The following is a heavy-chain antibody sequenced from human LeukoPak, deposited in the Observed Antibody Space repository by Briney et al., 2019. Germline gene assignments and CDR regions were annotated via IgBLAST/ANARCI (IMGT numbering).Heavy chain of an antibody. J-gene: IGHJ4*02. CDR3: ARVMGRYCSSTSCYVDY. V-gene: IGHV3-48*01. CDR2: ISSSDSTI. CDR1: GFTFSSYS. D-gene: IGHD2-2*01. Sequence: GGSLRLSCAASGFTFSSYSMNWVRQAPGKGLEWVSYISSSDSTIYYAESVKGRFTISRDNSKNTLYLQMNSLRAEDTAVYYCARVMGRYCSSTSCYVDYWGQGTLVTVSS.